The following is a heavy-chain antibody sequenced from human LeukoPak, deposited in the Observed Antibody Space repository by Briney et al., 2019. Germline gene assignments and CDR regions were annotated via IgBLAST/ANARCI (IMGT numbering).Heavy chain of an antibody. CDR3: VRDVSRRIGMDV. Sequence: GGSLRLSCLASGFSFNSYTMNWVREALRKGLEWVSTISPVSSYTWYAESVKGRFTISRDNPKNSLYLQMDSLRAEDTAVYYCVRDVSRRIGMDVWGQGTTVTVSS. CDR2: ISPVSSYT. CDR1: GFSFNSYT. D-gene: IGHD2/OR15-2a*01. V-gene: IGHV3-21*01. J-gene: IGHJ6*02.